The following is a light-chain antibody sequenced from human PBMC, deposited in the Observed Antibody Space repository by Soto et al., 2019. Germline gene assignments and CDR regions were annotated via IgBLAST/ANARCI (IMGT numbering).Light chain of an antibody. Sequence: QSALTQPASVSGSPGQSITISCTGTSSDVGGYNYVSWYQHHPGKAPKLMIFDVSNRPSGVSNRFSGSKSGNTASLTISGLQPEDEADYYCSSCTTSNTRQIVFGTGTKATVL. V-gene: IGLV2-14*03. CDR3: SSCTTSNTRQIV. CDR1: SSDVGGYNY. J-gene: IGLJ1*01. CDR2: DVS.